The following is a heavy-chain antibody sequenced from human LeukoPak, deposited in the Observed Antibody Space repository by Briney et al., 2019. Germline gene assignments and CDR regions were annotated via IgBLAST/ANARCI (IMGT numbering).Heavy chain of an antibody. D-gene: IGHD3-10*01. V-gene: IGHV3-23*01. CDR2: IIGTSSYT. CDR3: AKGSNFYASGSHFDV. J-gene: IGHJ4*02. Sequence: GGSLRLSCVASGFTFSDYVMYWVRQVPGKGLEGVLGIIGTSSYTYSADFVKGRFTISRDNSMNTLWLQMNSLRVEDTAVYYCAKGSNFYASGSHFDVWGQGTLVTVSS. CDR1: GFTFSDYV.